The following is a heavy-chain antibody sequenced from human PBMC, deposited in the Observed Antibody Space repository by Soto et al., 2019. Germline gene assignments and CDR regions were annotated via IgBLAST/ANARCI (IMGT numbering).Heavy chain of an antibody. CDR1: GYSFTSYW. V-gene: IGHV5-51*01. Sequence: GESLKISCKGSGYSFTSYWIGWVRQMPGKGLEWMGIIYPGDSDTRYSPSFQGQVTISADKSISTAYLQWSSLKASDTAMYYCARHGTTKRSFYGMDVWGQGTTVTVSS. D-gene: IGHD4-4*01. CDR3: ARHGTTKRSFYGMDV. J-gene: IGHJ6*02. CDR2: IYPGDSDT.